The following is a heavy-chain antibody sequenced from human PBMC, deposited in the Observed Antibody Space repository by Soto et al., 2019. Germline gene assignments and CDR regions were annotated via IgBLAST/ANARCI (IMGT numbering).Heavy chain of an antibody. CDR1: GYSFTSYW. CDR2: IYPGDSDT. V-gene: IGHV5-51*01. J-gene: IGHJ6*02. CDR3: ARQAIAVAGGGPNYYYGMDV. D-gene: IGHD6-19*01. Sequence: EVQLVQSGAEVKKPGESLKISCKGSGYSFTSYWIGWVRQMPGKGLEWMGIIYPGDSDTRYSLSFQGQVTISADKSISTAYLQWSSLKASDTAMYYCARQAIAVAGGGPNYYYGMDVWGQGTTVTVSS.